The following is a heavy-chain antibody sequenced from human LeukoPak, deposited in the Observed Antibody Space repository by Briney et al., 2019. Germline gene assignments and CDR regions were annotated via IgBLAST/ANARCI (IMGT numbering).Heavy chain of an antibody. Sequence: GGSLRLSCEVSGFTFSNYWMTWVRQAPGKGLEWVANIKQDGSDKNYVDSVKGRFTISRDNAKSSVSLQMNSLRVEDTAVYYCARSYSTCYYDSGWLFGMDVWGRGTTVTVSS. J-gene: IGHJ6*02. D-gene: IGHD3-22*01. V-gene: IGHV3-7*03. CDR3: ARSYSTCYYDSGWLFGMDV. CDR2: IKQDGSDK. CDR1: GFTFSNYW.